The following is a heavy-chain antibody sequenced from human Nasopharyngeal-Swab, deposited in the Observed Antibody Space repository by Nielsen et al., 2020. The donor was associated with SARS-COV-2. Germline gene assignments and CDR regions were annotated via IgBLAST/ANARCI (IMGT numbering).Heavy chain of an antibody. CDR3: ARDEVAGEGAHDFDY. CDR2: INPADDYT. V-gene: IGHV1-46*01. D-gene: IGHD4/OR15-4a*01. Sequence: ASVKVSCKASGYSFISYYIHWVRQAPGQGLEWMGLINPADDYTQYAQRFHGRVSMTRDASARTVYMDLSSLRSEDTAVYYCARDEVAGEGAHDFDYWGQGTLVTVSS. J-gene: IGHJ4*02. CDR1: GYSFISYY.